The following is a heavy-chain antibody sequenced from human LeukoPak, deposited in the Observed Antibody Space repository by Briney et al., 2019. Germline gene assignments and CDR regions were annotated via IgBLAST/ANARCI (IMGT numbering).Heavy chain of an antibody. D-gene: IGHD1-26*01. Sequence: SETLSLTCTVSGGSISGYYWHWIRQPPGKGLEWIGYISYSGSTNYNPSLKSQVTISVDTSKNQFSLKLSSVTAADTAVYYCARDLVDSGSSVEFDYWGQGTLVTVSS. CDR3: ARDLVDSGSSVEFDY. J-gene: IGHJ4*02. CDR2: ISYSGST. V-gene: IGHV4-59*12. CDR1: GGSISGYY.